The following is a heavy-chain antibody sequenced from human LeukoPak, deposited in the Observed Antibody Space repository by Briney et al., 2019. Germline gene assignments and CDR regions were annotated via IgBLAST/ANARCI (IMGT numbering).Heavy chain of an antibody. Sequence: PSETLSLTCAVYGGSFSGYYWSWIRQPPGKGLEWIGEINHSGGTNYNPSLKSRVTISVDTSKNQFSLKLSSVTAADTALYYCARAFKGSYYYMDVWGKGTTVTISS. CDR3: ARAFKGSYYYMDV. D-gene: IGHD3-10*01. CDR1: GGSFSGYY. CDR2: INHSGGT. V-gene: IGHV4-34*01. J-gene: IGHJ6*03.